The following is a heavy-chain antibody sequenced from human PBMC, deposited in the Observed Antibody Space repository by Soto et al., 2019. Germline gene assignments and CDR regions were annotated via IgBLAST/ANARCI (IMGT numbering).Heavy chain of an antibody. J-gene: IGHJ5*02. CDR2: IWYDGSNK. D-gene: IGHD6-19*01. CDR3: ARGQVERYSSTGFTKDGDDHLIPNWFDP. Sequence: GGSLRLSCAASGFTFSSYGMHWVRQAPGKGLEWVAVIWYDGSNKYYADSVKGRFTISRDNSKNTLYLQMNSLRAEDTAVYYCARGQVERYSSTGFTKDGDDHLIPNWFDPWGQGTLVTVSS. V-gene: IGHV3-33*01. CDR1: GFTFSSYG.